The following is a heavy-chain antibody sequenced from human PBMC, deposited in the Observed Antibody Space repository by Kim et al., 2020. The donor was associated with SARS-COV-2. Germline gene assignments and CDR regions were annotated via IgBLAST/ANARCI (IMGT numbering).Heavy chain of an antibody. CDR2: ISGSGGST. V-gene: IGHV3-23*01. J-gene: IGHJ4*02. CDR1: GFTFSSYA. D-gene: IGHD3-22*01. CDR3: AKSRSGYYFGPTDY. Sequence: GGSLRLSCAASGFTFSSYAMSWVRQAPGKGLEWVSAISGSGGSTYYADSVKGRFTISRDNSKNTLYPQMNSLRAEDTAVYYCAKSRSGYYFGPTDYWGQGTLVTVSS.